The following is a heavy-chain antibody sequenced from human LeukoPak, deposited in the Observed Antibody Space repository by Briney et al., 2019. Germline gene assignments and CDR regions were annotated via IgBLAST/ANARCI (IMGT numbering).Heavy chain of an antibody. J-gene: IGHJ3*02. CDR2: MYYSGSA. Sequence: PSETLSLNWTVSGGSISSSSYYWGWIRQPPGKGLEWIGSMYYSGSAYYNPSLKSRVTISVDTSKNQFSLKLSSVTAAETAVYYCARHFADILTSNDAFDIWGQGTMLTVSS. CDR1: GGSISSSSYY. CDR3: ARHFADILTSNDAFDI. V-gene: IGHV4-39*01. D-gene: IGHD3-9*01.